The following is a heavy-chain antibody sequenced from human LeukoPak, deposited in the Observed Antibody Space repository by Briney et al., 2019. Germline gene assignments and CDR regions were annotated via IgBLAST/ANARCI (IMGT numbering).Heavy chain of an antibody. CDR2: ISSSSYNI. CDR3: AKDSNTYYYDSSGYDAFDI. CDR1: GFTFSSYS. D-gene: IGHD3-22*01. Sequence: GGSLRLSCAASGFTFSSYSMNWVRQAPGKGLEWVSSISSSSYNIYYADSVKGRLTISRDNAKNSLYLQMNSLRAEDTAVYYCAKDSNTYYYDSSGYDAFDIWGQGTMVTVSS. J-gene: IGHJ3*02. V-gene: IGHV3-21*01.